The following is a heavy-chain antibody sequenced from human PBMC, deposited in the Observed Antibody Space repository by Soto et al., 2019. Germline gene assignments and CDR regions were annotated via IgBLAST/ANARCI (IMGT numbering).Heavy chain of an antibody. Sequence: QEQLVESGGGVVRPGKSLRLSCEASGFNFTYNAMRWVRQAPGKGLEWVAVISFNGRKKFYARSVKGRFTISRDNSKNTLYLQINNLRPGDTAVYYCARDWLRRDDILTPSWNFNLWGQGTLVTAS. CDR1: GFNFTYNA. J-gene: IGHJ2*01. CDR2: ISFNGRKK. V-gene: IGHV3-30*04. CDR3: ARDWLRRDDILTPSWNFNL. D-gene: IGHD3-9*01.